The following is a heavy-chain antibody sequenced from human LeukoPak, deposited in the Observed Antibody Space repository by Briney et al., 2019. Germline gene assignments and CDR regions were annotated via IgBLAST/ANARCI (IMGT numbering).Heavy chain of an antibody. V-gene: IGHV4-4*07. J-gene: IGHJ6*03. CDR1: GGSISSYY. CDR3: ARVRSKDVWRSYGSYYYYYYMDV. Sequence: SETLSLTCTVSGGSISSYYWSWIRQPAGKGLEWIGRIYTSGNTNYNPSLKSRITMSVDTSKNQFSLKLSSVTAADTAVYYCARVRSKDVWRSYGSYYYYYYMDVWGKGTTVTISS. CDR2: IYTSGNT. D-gene: IGHD3-16*01.